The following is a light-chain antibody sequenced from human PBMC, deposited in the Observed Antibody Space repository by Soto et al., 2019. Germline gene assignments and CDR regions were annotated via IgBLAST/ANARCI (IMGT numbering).Light chain of an antibody. CDR2: GAS. V-gene: IGKV3-20*01. J-gene: IGKJ5*01. CDR3: QQYGSSLPIT. Sequence: VLKMSLGTLSLKTEERATLSCRAIQSVSSSYLAWYQQKPGQAPRLLIYGASSRATGIPDRFSGSGSGTDFTLTISRLEPEDFAVYYCQQYGSSLPITFGQGTLLEIK. CDR1: QSVSSSY.